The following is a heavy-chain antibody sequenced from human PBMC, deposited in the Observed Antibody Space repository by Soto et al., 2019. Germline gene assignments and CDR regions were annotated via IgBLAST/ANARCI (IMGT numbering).Heavy chain of an antibody. CDR2: INAANGDT. V-gene: IGHV1-3*01. D-gene: IGHD6-13*01. Sequence: ASVKVSCKASGYTVTGYGIQWVRQAPGQRLEWMGWINAANGDTKYSPKFQGRVTITRDTSASTAYMELSSLRSQDPAVYYCLRRAALATAADWLAPWGPGTLVTVSS. CDR1: GYTVTGYG. J-gene: IGHJ5*02. CDR3: LRRAALATAADWLAP.